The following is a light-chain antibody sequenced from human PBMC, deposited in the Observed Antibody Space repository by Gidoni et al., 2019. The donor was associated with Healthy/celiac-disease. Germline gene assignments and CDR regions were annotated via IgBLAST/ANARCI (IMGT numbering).Light chain of an antibody. CDR1: QRVSSSY. V-gene: IGKV3-20*01. CDR3: QQYGSSPLT. Sequence: ELVLTQSPGTLSLSPGERATLSCRASQRVSSSYLAWYQQKPGQAPRLLIYGASSRATGIPDRFSGSGSGTDFTLTISRLEPEDFAVYYCQQYGSSPLTFGGXTKVEIK. J-gene: IGKJ4*01. CDR2: GAS.